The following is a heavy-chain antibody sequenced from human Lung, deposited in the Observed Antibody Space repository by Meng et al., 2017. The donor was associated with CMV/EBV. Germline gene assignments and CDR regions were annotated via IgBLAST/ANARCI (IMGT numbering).Heavy chain of an antibody. J-gene: IGHJ4*02. D-gene: IGHD3-10*01. CDR3: TKSWMTSLGEMYY. CDR2: IKGKTTGGTT. Sequence: SCAGSGFTFINVWMNWVRQAPGKGLEWVGRIKGKTTGGTTDYAAPVKGRFTISSDDSKNTLYVQMNSLQTEDTAVSYCTKSWMTSLGEMYYWGQGXLVTVSS. V-gene: IGHV3-15*01. CDR1: GFTFINVW.